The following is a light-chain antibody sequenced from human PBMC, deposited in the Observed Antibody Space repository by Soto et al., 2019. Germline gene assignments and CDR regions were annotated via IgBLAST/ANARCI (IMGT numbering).Light chain of an antibody. CDR1: LSVSSSY. J-gene: IGKJ3*01. V-gene: IGKV3-20*01. CDR3: QQYGSSLFT. CDR2: GAS. Sequence: ELVFTHSPGTLSLSPGERATLSCRASLSVSSSYLAWYQQKPGQAPRLLIYGASSRATGIPDRFSGSGSGTDFTLTISRLEPEDFAVYYCQQYGSSLFTFGPGTKVDIK.